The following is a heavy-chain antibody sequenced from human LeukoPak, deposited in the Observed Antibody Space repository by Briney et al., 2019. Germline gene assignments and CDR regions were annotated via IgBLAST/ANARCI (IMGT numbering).Heavy chain of an antibody. CDR3: ARSAIDAFDI. CDR2: IYNSGST. Sequence: PSETLSLTCTVSGGSISSYYWSWIRQPPGKGLECIGYIYNSGSTDYNPSLKSRVSISVDTSKNQFSLKLSSVTAADTAVYYCARSAIDAFDIWGQGTMVTVSS. CDR1: GGSISSYY. J-gene: IGHJ3*02. V-gene: IGHV4-59*08. D-gene: IGHD6-25*01.